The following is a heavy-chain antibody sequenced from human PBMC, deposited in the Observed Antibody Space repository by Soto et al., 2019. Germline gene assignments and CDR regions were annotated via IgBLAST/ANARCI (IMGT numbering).Heavy chain of an antibody. D-gene: IGHD2-2*01. J-gene: IGHJ4*02. V-gene: IGHV1-18*01. CDR3: ARGTAAIYTH. Sequence: QLVQSAAEMKQTGAAVRVSCKASGYAFTTYGFSWVRQAPGQGLEWMGWITGHKGDTKYTEKFQDRLTLTRDTSTATTYMELSNLRLDDTAIYYFARGTAAIYTHWGQGTLVTVSS. CDR1: GYAFTTYG. CDR2: ITGHKGDT.